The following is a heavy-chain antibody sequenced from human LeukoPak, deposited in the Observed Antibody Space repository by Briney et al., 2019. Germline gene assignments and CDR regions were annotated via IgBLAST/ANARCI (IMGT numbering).Heavy chain of an antibody. Sequence: SETLSLTCSVSGASISTSTYYWGWIRQPPGKGLEWIGSIFYSGNTYYNPSLKSRVTISIDTSKNQFSLKLSSVTAADTAVYYCARDPGGAFDYWGQGTLVTVSS. D-gene: IGHD3-16*01. CDR3: ARDPGGAFDY. CDR1: GASISTSTYY. CDR2: IFYSGNT. J-gene: IGHJ4*02. V-gene: IGHV4-39*07.